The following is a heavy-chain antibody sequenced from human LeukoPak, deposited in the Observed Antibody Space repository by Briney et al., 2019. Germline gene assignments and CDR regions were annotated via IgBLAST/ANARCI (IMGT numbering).Heavy chain of an antibody. D-gene: IGHD1-14*01. Sequence: SETLSLTCTVSGASLTNPTYYQWSWIRQPPGKGLELIAGYIYYSGSTNYNPSLKSRVTISADSSKNQFSLKLSSVTAADTAVYYCARDDGRTYWGQGTLVTASS. CDR2: IYYSGST. J-gene: IGHJ4*02. CDR3: ARDDGRTY. CDR1: GASLTNPTYY. V-gene: IGHV4-61*01.